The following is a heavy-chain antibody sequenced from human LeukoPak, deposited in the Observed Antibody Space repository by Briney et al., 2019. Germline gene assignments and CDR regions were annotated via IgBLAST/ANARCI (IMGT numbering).Heavy chain of an antibody. CDR3: AKDGRNDYGDPVFDS. CDR2: VTSDGGLT. D-gene: IGHD4-17*01. V-gene: IGHV3-43*01. CDR1: GFTFSDYT. J-gene: IGHJ4*02. Sequence: GGSLRLSCAGSGFTFSDYTMHWVRQAPGKGLQWLSLVTSDGGLTFLADSLEGRSTISRDNSRTSLFLQMSSLRTEDTALYFCAKDGRNDYGDPVFDSWGQGTLVTVSS.